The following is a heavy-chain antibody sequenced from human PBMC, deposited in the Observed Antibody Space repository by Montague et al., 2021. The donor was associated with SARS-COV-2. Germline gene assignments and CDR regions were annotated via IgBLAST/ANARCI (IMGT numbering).Heavy chain of an antibody. CDR1: GFTFSSYA. Sequence: SLRLSCAASGFTFSSYAMHWVRQAPGKGLEWVAVISYDGSNKYYADSVKGRFTISRDNSKNTLHLQMNSLRAEDTAVYYCARTLLDYYGMDVWGQGTTVTGSS. V-gene: IGHV3-30-3*01. J-gene: IGHJ6*02. D-gene: IGHD2/OR15-2a*01. CDR2: ISYDGSNK. CDR3: ARTLLDYYGMDV.